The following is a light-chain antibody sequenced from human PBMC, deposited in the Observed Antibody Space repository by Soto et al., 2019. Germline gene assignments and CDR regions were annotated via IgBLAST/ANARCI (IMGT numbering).Light chain of an antibody. CDR2: WAS. V-gene: IGKV4-1*01. Sequence: DIVMTQSPDSLAVSLGERATINCKSSQSVVYSSNNKNYLAWYQQKPGQPPKLLIYWASTRESGVPDRFSGSGSGTDFTLTISSLQAEDVAVYYCQQYYTNALTFGGGTKVGVK. CDR3: QQYYTNALT. J-gene: IGKJ4*01. CDR1: QSVVYSSNNKNY.